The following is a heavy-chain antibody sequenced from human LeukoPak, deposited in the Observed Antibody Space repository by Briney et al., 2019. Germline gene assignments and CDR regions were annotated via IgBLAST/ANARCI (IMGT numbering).Heavy chain of an antibody. CDR1: GFTFSDYD. D-gene: IGHD3-16*01. CDR2: ISYLSSHV. CDR3: GRAFPPLRTSSAGDL. Sequence: GGSLRLSCSASGFTFSDYDMNWIRQAPGKGLEWVSSISYLSSHVYYGDSVKGRFSISRDNAKNSLYLQMNSLGAEDTAIYYCGRAFPPLRTSSAGDLWGQGILVTVSS. V-gene: IGHV3-21*01. J-gene: IGHJ4*02.